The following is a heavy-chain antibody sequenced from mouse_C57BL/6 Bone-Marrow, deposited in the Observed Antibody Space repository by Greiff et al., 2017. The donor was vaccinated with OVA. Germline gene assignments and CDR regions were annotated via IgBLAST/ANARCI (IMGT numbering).Heavy chain of an antibody. J-gene: IGHJ4*01. Sequence: VQLQQSGGDLVKPGGSLELSCAASGFTFSSYGMSWVRQTPDKRLEWVATISSGGSYTYYPDSVKGRFTISRDNAKNTLYLQMSSLKSEDTAMYYCARDYHGRGYYAMDYWGQGTSVTVSS. D-gene: IGHD1-1*01. CDR2: ISSGGSYT. CDR3: ARDYHGRGYYAMDY. CDR1: GFTFSSYG. V-gene: IGHV5-6*01.